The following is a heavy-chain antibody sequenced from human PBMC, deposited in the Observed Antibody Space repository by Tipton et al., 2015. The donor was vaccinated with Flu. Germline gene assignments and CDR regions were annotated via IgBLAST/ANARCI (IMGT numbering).Heavy chain of an antibody. Sequence: SLRLSCAASGFTFNNYWVHWVRQAPGKGLVWVARTNTDGSITSSADSVKGRFTVSRDNAKNTVYLQMNGLRGDDTAVYYCARSLMGAFDIWGQGTLVSVAS. V-gene: IGHV3-74*03. CDR2: TNTDGSIT. J-gene: IGHJ3*02. D-gene: IGHD2-8*01. CDR3: ARSLMGAFDI. CDR1: GFTFNNYW.